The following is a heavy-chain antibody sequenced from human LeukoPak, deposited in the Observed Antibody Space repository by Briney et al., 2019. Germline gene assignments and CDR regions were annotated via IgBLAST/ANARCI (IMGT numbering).Heavy chain of an antibody. CDR2: ISHSGTT. V-gene: IGHV4-38-2*02. J-gene: IGHJ5*02. Sequence: PSETLSLNCAVSGYSITSGFSWGWIRQPPGKVLEWIGTISHSGTTDYKSTLESRLTISMDTSKNLFSLRLTSVTAADTAVYYCAREGAVPGIDPWGQGTLVIVSS. CDR3: AREGAVPGIDP. CDR1: GYSITSGFS. D-gene: IGHD3-16*01.